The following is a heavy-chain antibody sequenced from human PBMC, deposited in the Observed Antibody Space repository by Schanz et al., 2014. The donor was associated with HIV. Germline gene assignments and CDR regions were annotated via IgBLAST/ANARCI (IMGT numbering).Heavy chain of an antibody. J-gene: IGHJ4*02. D-gene: IGHD5-12*01. Sequence: EVQLLEFGGGSVRPGESLRLSCAASGFTFSSYAMIWVRQAPGKGLEWVSTISGSGGHTYYADSVKGRFTISRDNSKNTLYLQMNSLRSDDTAVYYCARGAAEMATMTPWRYWGQGTLVTVSS. CDR3: ARGAAEMATMTPWRY. V-gene: IGHV3-23*01. CDR1: GFTFSSYA. CDR2: ISGSGGHT.